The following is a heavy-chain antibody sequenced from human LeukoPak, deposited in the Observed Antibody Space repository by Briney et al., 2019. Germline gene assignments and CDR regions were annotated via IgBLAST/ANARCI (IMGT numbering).Heavy chain of an antibody. CDR3: ARPSTSQLLWFGVHAFDI. CDR1: GYTFTSYA. J-gene: IGHJ3*02. CDR2: INTNTGNP. Sequence: ASVRVSCKASGYTFTSYAMKWVRQAPGQGLEWMGWINTNTGNPTYAQGFTGRFVFSLDTSVSTAYLQISSLKAEDTAVYYCARPSTSQLLWFGVHAFDIWGQGTMVTVSS. V-gene: IGHV7-4-1*02. D-gene: IGHD3-10*01.